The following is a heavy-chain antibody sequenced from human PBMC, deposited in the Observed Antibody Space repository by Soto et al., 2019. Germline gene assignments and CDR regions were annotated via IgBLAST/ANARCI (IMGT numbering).Heavy chain of an antibody. J-gene: IGHJ4*02. Sequence: PGGSLRLSCAASGFTFSSYSMNWVRQAPGKGLEWVSSISSSSSFIYYADSLKGRFTISRDNAKNSLYLQMNSLRAEDTAVYYCARNPYYYYTSGHYYWGQGTLVTVSS. CDR2: ISSSSSFI. CDR3: ARNPYYYYTSGHYY. V-gene: IGHV3-21*01. CDR1: GFTFSSYS. D-gene: IGHD3-22*01.